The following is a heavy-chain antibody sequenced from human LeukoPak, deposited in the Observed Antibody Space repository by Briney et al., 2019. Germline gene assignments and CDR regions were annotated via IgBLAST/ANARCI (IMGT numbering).Heavy chain of an antibody. Sequence: PGRSLRLSCAASGFTFSSYGMHWVRQAPGKGLEWVAVISYDGSNKYYADSVKGRFTISRDNSKNTLYLQMNSLRAEDTAVYYCAKPTGTVAGYWGQGTLVTVSS. CDR3: AKPTGTVAGY. CDR2: ISYDGSNK. D-gene: IGHD1-1*01. V-gene: IGHV3-30*18. CDR1: GFTFSSYG. J-gene: IGHJ4*02.